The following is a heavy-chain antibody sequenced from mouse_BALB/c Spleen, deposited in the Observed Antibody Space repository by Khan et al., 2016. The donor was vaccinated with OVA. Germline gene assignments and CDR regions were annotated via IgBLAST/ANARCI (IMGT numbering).Heavy chain of an antibody. CDR2: INPSNGYT. Sequence: QIQLVQSGAELARPGASVKMSCKASGYTFTSYTIHWIKLRPGQGLEWIGYINPSNGYTNYNQKFKDKATLTADKSSTTAYMQLSSLTSEDSAVYNCVRDGDYYRNDGWFAYWGQGTLVTVSA. J-gene: IGHJ3*01. D-gene: IGHD2-14*01. CDR1: GYTFTSYT. CDR3: VRDGDYYRNDGWFAY. V-gene: IGHV1-4*01.